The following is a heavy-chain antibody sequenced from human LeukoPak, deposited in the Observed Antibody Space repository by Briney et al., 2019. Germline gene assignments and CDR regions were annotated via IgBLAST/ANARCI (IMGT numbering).Heavy chain of an antibody. Sequence: GRSLRLSCVASGFTFSTHAMHWVRQAPGEGLEWVAVMSYDGGNKYYADSVKGRFTVSRDNPKNTLYLQMNSLRAEDTAVYYCARDRGNNYGYLGFFDYWGQGALVTVSS. CDR2: MSYDGGNK. V-gene: IGHV3-30-3*01. CDR3: ARDRGNNYGYLGFFDY. J-gene: IGHJ4*02. D-gene: IGHD5-18*01. CDR1: GFTFSTHA.